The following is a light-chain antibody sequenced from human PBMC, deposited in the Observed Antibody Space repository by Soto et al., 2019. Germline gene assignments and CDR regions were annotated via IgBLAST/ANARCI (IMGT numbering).Light chain of an antibody. CDR3: QQLNYWPRIT. Sequence: ELVLTQSPATLSLSPGERATLSCRASQSVGTNLAWYQQRPGQAPRLLVYGASTRASGIPPRFSGSGSGTDFTLTISSLQSEDFAVYYCQQLNYWPRITFGQGTRLEIK. CDR1: QSVGTN. CDR2: GAS. V-gene: IGKV3-15*01. J-gene: IGKJ5*01.